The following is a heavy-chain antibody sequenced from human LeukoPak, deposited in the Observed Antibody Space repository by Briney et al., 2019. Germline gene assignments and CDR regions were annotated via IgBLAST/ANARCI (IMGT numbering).Heavy chain of an antibody. CDR3: ARGPLWFGELLYGAYFDY. D-gene: IGHD3-10*01. Sequence: SETLSLTCAVSGGSISSSNWWSWVRQPPGKGLEWIGEIYHSGSTNYNPSLKSRVTISVDKSKNQFSLKLSSVTAAVTAVYYCARGPLWFGELLYGAYFDYWGQGTLVTVSS. J-gene: IGHJ4*02. V-gene: IGHV4-4*02. CDR1: GGSISSSNW. CDR2: IYHSGST.